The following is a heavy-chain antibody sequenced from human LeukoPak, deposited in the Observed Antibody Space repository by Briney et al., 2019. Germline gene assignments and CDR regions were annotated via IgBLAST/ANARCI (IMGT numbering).Heavy chain of an antibody. D-gene: IGHD2-21*01. CDR2: ISTTSRTI. CDR1: GFTLSSYS. Sequence: AGTLRLSCAASGFTLSSYSMNWVRQAPVKGLEWVSYISTTSRTIHYADSVKGRFTISRDNAKNSLYLQMNSLRAEDTAVYYCARAGHADSFDYWGQGALVNVSS. J-gene: IGHJ4*02. CDR3: ARAGHADSFDY. V-gene: IGHV3-48*01.